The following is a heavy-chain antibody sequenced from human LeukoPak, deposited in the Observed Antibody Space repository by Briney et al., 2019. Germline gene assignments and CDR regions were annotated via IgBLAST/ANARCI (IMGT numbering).Heavy chain of an antibody. V-gene: IGHV3-73*01. CDR3: AKPSGSYYDY. CDR1: GFTFSGSA. D-gene: IGHD1-26*01. CDR2: IRSKANSYAT. Sequence: GGSLRLSCAASGFTFSGSAMHWVRQASGKGLEWVGRIRSKANSYATAYAASVKGRFTISRDDSKNTAYLQMNSLRAEDTAVYYCAKPSGSYYDYWGQGTLVTVSS. J-gene: IGHJ4*02.